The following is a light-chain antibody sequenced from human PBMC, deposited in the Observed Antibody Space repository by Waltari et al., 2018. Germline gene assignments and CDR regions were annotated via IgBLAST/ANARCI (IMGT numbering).Light chain of an antibody. V-gene: IGLV3-1*01. CDR3: QAWDSSTGV. J-gene: IGLJ3*02. CDR2: QDN. CDR1: KLGDNY. Sequence: SYDLTQPPSVSVSPGQTGTIPCSGDKLGDNYVTWYQQKSGQSPALVIYQDNKRPSGIPERFSGSNSGNTATLTISGTQAMDEADYYCQAWDSSTGVFGGGTKLTVL.